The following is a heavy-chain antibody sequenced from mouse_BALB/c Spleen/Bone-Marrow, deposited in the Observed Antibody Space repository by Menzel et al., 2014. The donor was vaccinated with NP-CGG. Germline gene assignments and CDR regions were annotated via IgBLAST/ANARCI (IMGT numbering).Heavy chain of an antibody. J-gene: IGHJ2*01. D-gene: IGHD2-3*01. CDR3: ARWRHFFDY. CDR2: IYPGDGDT. CDR1: GYTFXSYW. Sequence: QVQLQQSGAELARPGASVKLSCKASGYTFXSYWIQWVKQRPGQGLEWIGAIYPGDGDTRYTQKFTGKATLTADKSSSXAYMQLSSLASEDSAVYYCARWRHFFDYWGQGTTLTVSS. V-gene: IGHV1-87*01.